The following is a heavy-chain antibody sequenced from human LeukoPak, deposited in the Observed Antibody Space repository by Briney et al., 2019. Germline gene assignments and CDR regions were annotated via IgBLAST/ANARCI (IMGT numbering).Heavy chain of an antibody. J-gene: IGHJ5*02. Sequence: SETLSLTCNVSGGSIRGYYWSWIRQPPGKGLEWIGSIYYSGSTYYNPSLKSRVTISVDTSKNQFSLKLSSVTAADTAVYYCARHADRGYSGYEPTFGPWGQGTLVTVSS. CDR3: ARHADRGYSGYEPTFGP. V-gene: IGHV4-59*08. CDR2: IYYSGST. D-gene: IGHD5-12*01. CDR1: GGSIRGYY.